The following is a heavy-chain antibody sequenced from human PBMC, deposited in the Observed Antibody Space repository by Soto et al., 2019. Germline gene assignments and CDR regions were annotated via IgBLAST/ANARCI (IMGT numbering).Heavy chain of an antibody. CDR1: GFTFSSYG. CDR2: ISYDGSNK. V-gene: IGHV3-30*18. J-gene: IGHJ6*02. CDR3: AKPGSGWSRFGDGMDV. Sequence: ESVGGVVQPGRSLRLSCAASGFTFSSYGMHWVRQAPGKGLEWVAVISYDGSNKYYADSVKGRFTISRDNSKNTLYLQMNSLRAEDTAVYYCAKPGSGWSRFGDGMDVWGQGTTVTVSS. D-gene: IGHD6-19*01.